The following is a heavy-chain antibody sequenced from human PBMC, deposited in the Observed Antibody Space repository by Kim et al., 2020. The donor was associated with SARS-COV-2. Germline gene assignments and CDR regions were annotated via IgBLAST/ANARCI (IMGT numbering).Heavy chain of an antibody. J-gene: IGHJ4*02. Sequence: DYAVSVKSRITINPDTSKNQFSLQLNSVTPEDTAVYYCARDNGGNSVFDYWGQGTLVTVSS. V-gene: IGHV6-1*01. D-gene: IGHD2-21*02. CDR3: ARDNGGNSVFDY.